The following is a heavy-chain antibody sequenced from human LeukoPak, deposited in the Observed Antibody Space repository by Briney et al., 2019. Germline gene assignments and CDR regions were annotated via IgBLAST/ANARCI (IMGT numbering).Heavy chain of an antibody. J-gene: IGHJ4*02. CDR1: GFTFSSYG. Sequence: PGGSLRLSCAASGFTFSSYGMHWVRQAPGKGLEWVAVIWYDGSNKYYADSVKGRFTISRDNSKNTLYLQMNSLRAEDTAVYYCARDPSSGYYFGYWGQGTLVTVSS. CDR3: ARDPSSGYYFGY. D-gene: IGHD1-26*01. CDR2: IWYDGSNK. V-gene: IGHV3-33*01.